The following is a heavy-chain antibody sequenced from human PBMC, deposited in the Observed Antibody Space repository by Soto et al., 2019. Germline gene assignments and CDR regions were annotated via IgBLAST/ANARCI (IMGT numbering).Heavy chain of an antibody. J-gene: IGHJ5*02. D-gene: IGHD1-26*01. CDR3: ARDRDRVGATNWFDP. CDR2: IIPIFGTA. V-gene: IGHV1-69*13. CDR1: GGTFSSYA. Sequence: VASVKVSCKASGGTFSSYAISWVRQAPGQGLEWMGGIIPIFGTANYAQKFQGSVTITADESTSTAYMELSSLRSEDTAVYYCARDRDRVGATNWFDPWGQGTLVTVSS.